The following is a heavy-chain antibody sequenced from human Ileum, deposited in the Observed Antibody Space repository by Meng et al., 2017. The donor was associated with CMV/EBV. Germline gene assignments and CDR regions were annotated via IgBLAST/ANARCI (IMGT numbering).Heavy chain of an antibody. Sequence: SGYDITDYYLSWIRQAPGHGLEWVGRINPNNGDTYYAQKFRGRVTVTSDTSISTAYMELNSLRSDDTAIYFCTRVSQSGNFYFPFDYWGQGSLVTVSS. V-gene: IGHV1-2*02. D-gene: IGHD2-15*01. CDR1: GYDITDYY. CDR2: INPNNGDT. J-gene: IGHJ4*02. CDR3: TRVSQSGNFYFPFDY.